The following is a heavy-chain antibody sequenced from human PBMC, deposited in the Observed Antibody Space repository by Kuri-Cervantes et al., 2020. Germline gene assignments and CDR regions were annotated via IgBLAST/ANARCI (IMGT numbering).Heavy chain of an antibody. D-gene: IGHD3-9*01. CDR3: SRKAINYEILTGYFPSWCDP. J-gene: IGHJ5*02. V-gene: IGHV4-39*07. Sequence: SETLSLTCTVSGGSISSSSYYWGLIRQPPGKGLGWIESIYYSGSTYYNPSLKSRVTISVDTSKNQFSLKLSSVTAADTAVYYFSRKAINYEILTGYFPSWCDPCGRGTMVTVSS. CDR1: GGSISSSSYY. CDR2: IYYSGST.